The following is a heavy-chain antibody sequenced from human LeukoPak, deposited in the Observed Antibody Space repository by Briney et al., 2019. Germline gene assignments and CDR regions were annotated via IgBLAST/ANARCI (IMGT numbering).Heavy chain of an antibody. CDR2: MFFTGDT. D-gene: IGHD4-23*01. V-gene: IGHV4-59*11. J-gene: IGHJ4*02. CDR3: AKEGNDYGANSIDY. CDR1: GGSISSHY. Sequence: SETLSLTCAVSGGSISSHYWAWLRQPPGKGLEWIGWMFFTGDTNYNPSLKSRVTISVDHSKNQFSLKLTSVTAADTAVYYCAKEGNDYGANSIDYWGQGTLVTVSS.